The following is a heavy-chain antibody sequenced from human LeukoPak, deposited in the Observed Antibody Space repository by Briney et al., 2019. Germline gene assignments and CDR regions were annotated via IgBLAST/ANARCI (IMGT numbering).Heavy chain of an antibody. Sequence: GGSLRLSCAASGFTFSTHWMYWVRHAPGKELVWVSRISGDGSMTGYADSVKGRFTISRDNAKDTLFLQMTSLRVEDTAVYSCASLLTPYHGSGGGGVDVWGQGTTVTVSS. CDR3: ASLLTPYHGSGGGGVDV. CDR1: GFTFSTHW. CDR2: ISGDGSMT. J-gene: IGHJ6*02. V-gene: IGHV3-74*01. D-gene: IGHD3-10*01.